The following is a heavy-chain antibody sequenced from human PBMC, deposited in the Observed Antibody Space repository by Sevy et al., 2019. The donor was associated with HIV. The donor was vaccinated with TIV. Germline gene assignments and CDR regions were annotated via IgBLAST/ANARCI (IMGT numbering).Heavy chain of an antibody. CDR1: GGSISSYY. CDR2: IHCRGRT. V-gene: IGHV4-59*13. J-gene: IGHJ3*02. D-gene: IGHD3-9*01. CDR3: ARYDILTGHSDVFDI. Sequence: SETLSLTCTVSGGSISSYYWSWIRQPPGKGLEWIGHIHCRGRTTYNPSLKSRVTISVDTSKIHFSLRLNFVTAADTAVYYCARYDILTGHSDVFDIWGQGTMVTVSS.